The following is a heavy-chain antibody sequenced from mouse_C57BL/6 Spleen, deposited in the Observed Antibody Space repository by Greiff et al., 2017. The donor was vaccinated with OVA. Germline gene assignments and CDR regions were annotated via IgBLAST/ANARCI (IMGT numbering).Heavy chain of an antibody. CDR1: GFTFSDYG. Sequence: DVMLVESGGGLVKPGGSLNLSCAASGFTFSDYGMHWVRQAPEKGLEWVAYISSGSSTIYYADTVQGRFTISRDNAKNTLFLQMTSLRSEDTAMDYCAREVTTTGFAYWGQGTLVTVSA. D-gene: IGHD2-2*01. J-gene: IGHJ3*01. CDR2: ISSGSSTI. CDR3: AREVTTTGFAY. V-gene: IGHV5-17*01.